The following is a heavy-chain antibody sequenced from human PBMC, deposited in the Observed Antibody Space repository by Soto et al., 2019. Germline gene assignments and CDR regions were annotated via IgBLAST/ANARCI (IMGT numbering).Heavy chain of an antibody. CDR3: ARDKDYYDSSGPEDDAFDI. J-gene: IGHJ3*02. V-gene: IGHV4-31*03. CDR1: GVSSSNGFYY. Sequence: TLSLTCRVSGVSSSNGFYYWSWIRQHPGKGLEWIGYIYYSGSTYYNPSLKSRVTISVDTSKNQFSLKLSSVTAADTAVYYCARDKDYYDSSGPEDDAFDIWGQGTTVTVSS. CDR2: IYYSGST. D-gene: IGHD3-22*01.